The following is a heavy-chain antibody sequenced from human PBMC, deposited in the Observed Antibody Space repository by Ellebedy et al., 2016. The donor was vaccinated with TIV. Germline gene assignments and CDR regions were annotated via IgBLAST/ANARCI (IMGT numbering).Heavy chain of an antibody. CDR3: VRDLHGYNDQ. CDR2: IKPEETTT. CDR1: GFFW. Sequence: GGSLRLSCAGSGFFWLHWVRQAPGKGMVWVSRIKPEETTTNYADSVRGRFAISRYISKNTVYLQMNSLRVEDTAVYYCVRDLHGYNDQWGQGTLVTVSS. V-gene: IGHV3-74*01. J-gene: IGHJ4*02. D-gene: IGHD3-10*01.